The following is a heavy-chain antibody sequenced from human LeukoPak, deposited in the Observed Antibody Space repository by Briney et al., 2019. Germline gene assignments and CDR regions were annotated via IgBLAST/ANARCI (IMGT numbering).Heavy chain of an antibody. CDR2: INTHKGHT. CDR3: AREFGRCSGDNCFYFFDL. Sequence: ASVKVSCKASGYTLTNYNISWVRQAPGQGLEGMGWINTHKGHTNFLQKFQGRVTVTTDISTNTAYMELRRLRSDDTAVYYCAREFGRCSGDNCFYFFDLWGQGSQVIVSS. D-gene: IGHD2-15*01. CDR1: GYTLTNYN. J-gene: IGHJ4*02. V-gene: IGHV1-18*01.